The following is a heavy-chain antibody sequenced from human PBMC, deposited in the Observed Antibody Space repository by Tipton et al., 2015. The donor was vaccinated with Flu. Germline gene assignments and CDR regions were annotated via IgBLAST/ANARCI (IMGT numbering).Heavy chain of an antibody. Sequence: GLVKPSETLSLTCTVSGGSISSYYWSWIRQPPGKGLEWIGYIYYSGSTNYNPSLKSRVTISVDTSKNQFSLKLSSVTAADTAVYYCARSKWAAGIDYWGQGTLVTVSS. V-gene: IGHV4-59*08. D-gene: IGHD1-26*01. J-gene: IGHJ4*02. CDR3: ARSKWAAGIDY. CDR2: IYYSGST. CDR1: GGSISSYY.